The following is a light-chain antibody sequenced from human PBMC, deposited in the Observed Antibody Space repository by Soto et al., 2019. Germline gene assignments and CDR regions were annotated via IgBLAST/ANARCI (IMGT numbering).Light chain of an antibody. CDR1: QSVSSSY. V-gene: IGKV3-20*01. CDR2: GAS. CDR3: QQYGSSPRT. Sequence: EIVLTQSPGTLSLSPGERATLSCRASQSVSSSYLAWYQQKPGQAPRLLIYGASSRATGIPDRFSVSGSGTDLTITLSRLEPEDGEVYYGQQYGSSPRTFGQGTKVDIK. J-gene: IGKJ1*01.